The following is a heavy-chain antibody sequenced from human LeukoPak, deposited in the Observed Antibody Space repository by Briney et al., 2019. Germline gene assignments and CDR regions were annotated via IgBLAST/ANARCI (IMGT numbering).Heavy chain of an antibody. CDR2: ISSSSYI. Sequence: PGGSLRLSCAASGFTFSSYAMSWVRQAPGKGLEWVSSISSSSYIYYADSVKGRFTISRDNAKNSLYLQMNSLRAEDTAVYYCARELLGYGDRDGYWGQGTLVTVSS. D-gene: IGHD4-17*01. J-gene: IGHJ4*02. V-gene: IGHV3-21*01. CDR1: GFTFSSYA. CDR3: ARELLGYGDRDGY.